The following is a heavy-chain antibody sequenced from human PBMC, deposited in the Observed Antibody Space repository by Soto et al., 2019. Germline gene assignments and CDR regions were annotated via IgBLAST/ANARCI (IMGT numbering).Heavy chain of an antibody. J-gene: IGHJ6*02. CDR2: INAGNGNT. CDR1: GYTFTSYA. D-gene: IGHD4-4*01. V-gene: IGHV1-3*01. Sequence: ASVKVSCKASGYTFTSYAMHWVRQAPGQRLEWMGWINAGNGNTKYSQKFQGRVTITRDTSASTAYMELSSLRSEDTAVYYCASLYINYALIDYYYYGMDVWGQGTTVTVSS. CDR3: ASLYINYALIDYYYYGMDV.